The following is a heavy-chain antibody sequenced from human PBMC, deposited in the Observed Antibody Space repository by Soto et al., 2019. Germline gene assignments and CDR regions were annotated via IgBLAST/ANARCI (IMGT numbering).Heavy chain of an antibody. D-gene: IGHD3-22*01. CDR2: IRSKAYGGTT. CDR3: TRLDSSGYYNPPFEY. Sequence: LLLSCTDSGFTFSDYAMRWFRHGQVQGLEWVGFIRSKAYGGTTEYAASVKGRFTISRDDPKSIAYLQMNSLKTEDTAVYYCTRLDSSGYYNPPFEYWGQGTLVTVSS. V-gene: IGHV3-49*03. CDR1: GFTFSDYA. J-gene: IGHJ4*02.